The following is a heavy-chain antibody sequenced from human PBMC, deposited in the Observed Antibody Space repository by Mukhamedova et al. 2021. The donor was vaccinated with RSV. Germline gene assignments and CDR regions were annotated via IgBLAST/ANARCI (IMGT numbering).Heavy chain of an antibody. J-gene: IGHJ6*02. D-gene: IGHD3-22*01. V-gene: IGHV3-21*01. CDR3: ARPPEYYYDSSGYYSRIYYYYGMDV. Sequence: GLEWVSSISSSSSYIYYVDSVKGRFTISRDNAKNSLYLQMNSLRAEDTAVYYCARPPEYYYDSSGYYSRIYYYYGMDVWGQGTTVT. CDR2: ISSSSSYI.